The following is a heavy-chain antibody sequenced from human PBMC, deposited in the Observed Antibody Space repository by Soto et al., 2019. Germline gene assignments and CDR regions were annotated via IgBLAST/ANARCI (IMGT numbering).Heavy chain of an antibody. Sequence: QVQLVQSGAEVKKPGASVKVSCKTSGYTFTSYHISWVRQAPGQGLEWMGWISAYNTNTNYAQKXQXXXTXTTDTVTSTAYMELRSLRSDDTAVYYCARDTPPTDYWGQGTLVTVSS. CDR1: GYTFTSYH. CDR3: ARDTPPTDY. J-gene: IGHJ4*02. CDR2: ISAYNTNT. V-gene: IGHV1-18*01.